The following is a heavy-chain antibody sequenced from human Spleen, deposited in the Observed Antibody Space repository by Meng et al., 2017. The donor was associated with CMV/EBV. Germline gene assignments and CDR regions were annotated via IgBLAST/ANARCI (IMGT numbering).Heavy chain of an antibody. CDR2: INHSGST. Sequence: GTFSGYYWSWNRQPPGKGLEWIGEINHSGSTNYNPSIKSRVTISVDTSKNQFSLKLSSVTAADTAVYYCARGGARGYSYGYGLPSYWGQGTLVTVSS. J-gene: IGHJ4*02. CDR3: ARGGARGYSYGYGLPSY. CDR1: GTFSGYY. D-gene: IGHD5-18*01. V-gene: IGHV4-34*01.